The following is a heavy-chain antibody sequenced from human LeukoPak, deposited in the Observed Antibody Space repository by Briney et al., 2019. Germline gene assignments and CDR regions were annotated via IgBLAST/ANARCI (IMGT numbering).Heavy chain of an antibody. CDR3: GRDFNPGFDP. V-gene: IGHV1-3*01. Sequence: GAAVKVTRKSSGYTFTSYAMHWVRQPPGQRLEWMGWINADNGNTQYSQKFQGRVTITKNTSASKANSERSSLRSEDTAVYYCGRDFNPGFDPWGQGTLVTVSS. J-gene: IGHJ5*02. CDR1: GYTFTSYA. D-gene: IGHD1-14*01. CDR2: INADNGNT.